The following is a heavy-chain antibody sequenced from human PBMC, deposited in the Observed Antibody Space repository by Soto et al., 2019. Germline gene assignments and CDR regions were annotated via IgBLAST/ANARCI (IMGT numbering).Heavy chain of an antibody. CDR3: ARHQRGYDFGRGYYYYMDV. CDR2: IYYSGST. J-gene: IGHJ6*03. D-gene: IGHD3-3*01. V-gene: IGHV4-39*01. Sequence: SETLSVTCTVSGGSISSSSYYWGGIRQAPGKGLEWIGSIYYSGSTYYNPSLKSRVTISVDTSKNQFSLKLSSVTAADTAVYYCARHQRGYDFGRGYYYYMDVWGKGTTVT. CDR1: GGSISSSSYY.